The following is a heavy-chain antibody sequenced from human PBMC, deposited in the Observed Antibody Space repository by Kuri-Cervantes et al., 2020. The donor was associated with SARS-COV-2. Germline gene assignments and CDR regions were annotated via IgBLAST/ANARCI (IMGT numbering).Heavy chain of an antibody. V-gene: IGHV4-4*09. CDR3: ARVWPYCSSTSCYTPGAFDI. CDR2: IYTSGST. Sequence: SETLSLTCTVSGGSISSHYWSWIRQPPGKGLEWIGYIYTSGSTNYNPSLKSRVTISVDTSKNQFSLKLSSVTAADTAVYYCARVWPYCSSTSCYTPGAFDIWGQGTMVTVSS. D-gene: IGHD2-2*02. J-gene: IGHJ3*02. CDR1: GGSISSHY.